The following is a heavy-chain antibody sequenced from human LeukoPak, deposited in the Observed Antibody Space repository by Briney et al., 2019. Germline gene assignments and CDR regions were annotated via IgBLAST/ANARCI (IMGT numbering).Heavy chain of an antibody. J-gene: IGHJ4*02. D-gene: IGHD5-18*01. V-gene: IGHV4-61*01. CDR3: AREGAGDTAMAFDY. CDR1: GGSVNSGSYY. CDR2: IYYSGST. Sequence: SETLSLTCTVSGGSVNSGSYYWSWIRQPPGKGLEWIGYIYYSGSTNYNPSLKSRVTISVDTSKNQFSLKLSSVTAADTAVYYCAREGAGDTAMAFDYWGQGTLVTVSS.